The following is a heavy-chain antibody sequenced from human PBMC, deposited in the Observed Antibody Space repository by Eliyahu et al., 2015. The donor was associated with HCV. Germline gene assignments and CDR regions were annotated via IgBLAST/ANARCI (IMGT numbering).Heavy chain of an antibody. CDR2: ISYDGSYK. CDR3: AKDRYDGSGSHVMDV. J-gene: IGHJ6*02. V-gene: IGHV3-30*18. CDR1: GFTFXSNG. Sequence: QVQLVESGGGVVQPGRSLRLSGAASGFTFXSNGMHWVRQAPGKGLEWVAVISYDGSYKDYADSVKGRFTISRDNSKNTLYLHMNSLRAEDTAMYYCAKDRYDGSGSHVMDVWGQGTTVTVSS. D-gene: IGHD3-10*01.